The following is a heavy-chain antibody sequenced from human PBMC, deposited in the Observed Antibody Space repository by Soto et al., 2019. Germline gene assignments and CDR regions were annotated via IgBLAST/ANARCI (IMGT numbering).Heavy chain of an antibody. J-gene: IGHJ6*02. CDR3: ARDYYGSGSYYNSDYYYGMDV. D-gene: IGHD3-10*01. CDR1: VYTFTSYA. Sequence: ASVTVSCKASVYTFTSYAMHWVRQAPGQRLEWMGWINAGNGNTKYSQKFQGRVTITRDTSASTAYMELSSLRSEDTAVYYCARDYYGSGSYYNSDYYYGMDVWGQGTTVTVSS. V-gene: IGHV1-3*01. CDR2: INAGNGNT.